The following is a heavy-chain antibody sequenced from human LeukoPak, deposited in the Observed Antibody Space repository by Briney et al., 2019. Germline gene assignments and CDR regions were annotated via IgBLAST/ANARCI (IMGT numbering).Heavy chain of an antibody. CDR1: GGSISSYY. V-gene: IGHV4-59*01. CDR2: IYYSGST. J-gene: IGHJ3*02. D-gene: IGHD4/OR15-4a*01. Sequence: SETLSLTCTVSGGSISSYYWSWIRQPPGKGLEWIGYIYYSGSTNYNPSLKSRVTISVDTSKNQFSLKPSSVTAADTAVYYCARVFANAFDIWGQGTMVTVSS. CDR3: ARVFANAFDI.